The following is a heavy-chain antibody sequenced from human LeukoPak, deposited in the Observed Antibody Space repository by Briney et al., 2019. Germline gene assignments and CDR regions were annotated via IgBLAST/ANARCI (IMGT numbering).Heavy chain of an antibody. J-gene: IGHJ4*02. V-gene: IGHV5-51*01. CDR1: RDSFTGYW. CDR2: IFPGDSDT. CDR3: ARRSTLRSPFDY. Sequence: GESLKISCKGSRDSFTGYWIGWVRQMPGKGLEWMGIIFPGDSDTRYSSSFQGQVTISADKSINTAYLQWSSLKASDTAMYYCARRSTLRSPFDYWGQGTLTTVSS. D-gene: IGHD2-21*02.